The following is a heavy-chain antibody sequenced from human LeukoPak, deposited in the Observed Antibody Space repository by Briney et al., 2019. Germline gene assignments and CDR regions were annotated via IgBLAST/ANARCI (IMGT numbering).Heavy chain of an antibody. V-gene: IGHV4-59*01. CDR2: IYYSGSA. D-gene: IGHD3-10*01. CDR1: GGSMSTYY. J-gene: IGHJ4*02. Sequence: PSETLSPTCTVSGGSMSTYYWSWIRQPPGKGLEWIGHIYYSGSAKYNPSLKSRVTISVDTSKNQFSLKLSSVTAADTAVYYCARSYGSGNYFDYWGQGTLVTVSS. CDR3: ARSYGSGNYFDY.